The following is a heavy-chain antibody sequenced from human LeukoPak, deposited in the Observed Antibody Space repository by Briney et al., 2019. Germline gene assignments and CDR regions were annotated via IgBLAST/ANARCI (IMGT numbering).Heavy chain of an antibody. J-gene: IGHJ4*02. Sequence: GGSLRLSCAASGFTFSSYEMNWVRQAPGKGLEWVSYISSSGSTIYYADSVKGRFTISRDNAKNSLYLQMNSLRAEDTAVYYCAGAADYYDSSGLEGFDYWGQGTLVTVSS. D-gene: IGHD3-22*01. CDR2: ISSSGSTI. CDR1: GFTFSSYE. CDR3: AGAADYYDSSGLEGFDY. V-gene: IGHV3-48*03.